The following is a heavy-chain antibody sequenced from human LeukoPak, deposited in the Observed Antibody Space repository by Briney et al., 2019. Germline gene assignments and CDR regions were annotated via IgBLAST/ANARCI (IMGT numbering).Heavy chain of an antibody. CDR2: IITYNGHT. J-gene: IGHJ6*03. CDR1: GYTFTSYG. V-gene: IGHV1-18*01. D-gene: IGHD4-17*01. Sequence: ASVKVSCKASGYTFTSYGISWVRQAPGQGLEWMGWIITYNGHTKYAQKLQDRVTMTTDTSTNTAYMELRSLRSDDTAVYYCAKTTVTSEDYSYYYMDVWGKGTTVTVSS. CDR3: AKTTVTSEDYSYYYMDV.